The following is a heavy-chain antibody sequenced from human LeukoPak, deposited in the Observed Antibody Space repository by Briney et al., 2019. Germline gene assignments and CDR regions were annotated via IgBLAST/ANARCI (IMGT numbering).Heavy chain of an antibody. Sequence: PSETQSLTCAVYGESFRDYYWSWIRQPPGKGLEWIGEINHSGSTNYNPSLKSRVTISVDTSKNQFSLKLSSVTAADTAVYYCARRYSGSYGVWFDPWGQGTLVTVSS. J-gene: IGHJ5*02. CDR2: INHSGST. V-gene: IGHV4-34*01. CDR1: GESFRDYY. CDR3: ARRYSGSYGVWFDP. D-gene: IGHD1-26*01.